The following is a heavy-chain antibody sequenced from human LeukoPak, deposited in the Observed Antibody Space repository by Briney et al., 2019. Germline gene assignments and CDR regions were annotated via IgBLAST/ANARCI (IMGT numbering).Heavy chain of an antibody. CDR2: ISYDGSNK. Sequence: GGSLRLSCAASGFTFSSYAMHWVRQAPGKGLEWVAVISYDGSNKYYADSVKGRFTISRDNSKNTLFLQMNSLRAEDAAIYYCVRKAYWGQGTLVTVSS. CDR1: GFTFSSYA. CDR3: VRKAY. V-gene: IGHV3-30-3*01. J-gene: IGHJ4*02.